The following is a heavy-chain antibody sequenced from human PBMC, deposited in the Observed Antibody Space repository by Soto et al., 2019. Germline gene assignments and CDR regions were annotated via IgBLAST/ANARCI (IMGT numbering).Heavy chain of an antibody. CDR1: GFTFSDYY. Sequence: GGSLRLSCAASGFTFSDYYMSWIRQAPGKGLEWVSYISSRSSTIFYADSVKGRFTISRDNVKNSLYLQMNSLRAEDTAVYYCANGTNGAFFVFWGQGILVTVSS. D-gene: IGHD2-8*01. V-gene: IGHV3-11*01. J-gene: IGHJ4*02. CDR2: ISSRSSTI. CDR3: ANGTNGAFFVF.